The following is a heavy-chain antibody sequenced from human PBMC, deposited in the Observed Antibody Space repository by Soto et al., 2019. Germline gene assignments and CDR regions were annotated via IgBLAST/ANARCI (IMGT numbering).Heavy chain of an antibody. CDR1: GYSFTSYW. V-gene: IGHV5-51*01. Sequence: PXESLTISCKGSGYSFTSYWIGLVRQMRGKGLEWMGIIYPGDSDTRYSPSFQGQVTISADKSISTAYLQWSSLKASETAMYYCARHYCSSTSCYPVYYYYYGMDVWGQGTTVTVSS. D-gene: IGHD2-2*01. CDR2: IYPGDSDT. CDR3: ARHYCSSTSCYPVYYYYYGMDV. J-gene: IGHJ6*02.